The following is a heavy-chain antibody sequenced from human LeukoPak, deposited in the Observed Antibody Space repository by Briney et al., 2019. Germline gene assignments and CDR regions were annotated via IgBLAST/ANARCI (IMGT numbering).Heavy chain of an antibody. CDR2: ISAYNGNT. D-gene: IGHD4-17*01. CDR1: GYTFTSYG. V-gene: IGHV1-18*01. Sequence: ASVTVSCKASGYTFTSYGISWVRQAPGQGLEWMGWISAYNGNTNYAQKLQGRVTMTTDTSTSTAYMELRSLRSDDTAVYYCARDAYGAAYYYYYYMDVWGKGTTVTISS. J-gene: IGHJ6*03. CDR3: ARDAYGAAYYYYYYMDV.